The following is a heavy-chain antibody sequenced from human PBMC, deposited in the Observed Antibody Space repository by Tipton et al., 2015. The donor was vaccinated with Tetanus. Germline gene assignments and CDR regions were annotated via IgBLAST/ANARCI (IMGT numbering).Heavy chain of an antibody. CDR1: GASISNFY. CDR3: AGVLRSESVGWFDP. CDR2: VSPSGRT. Sequence: TLSLTCTVSGASISNFYWSWIRQPPGKGLEWIAYVSPSGRTNYNPSLKSRVTISVDTSSSQFSLRLTSVTAADTAVYFCAGVLRSESVGWFDPWGQGTLVTVSS. V-gene: IGHV4-4*08. D-gene: IGHD3-3*01. J-gene: IGHJ5*02.